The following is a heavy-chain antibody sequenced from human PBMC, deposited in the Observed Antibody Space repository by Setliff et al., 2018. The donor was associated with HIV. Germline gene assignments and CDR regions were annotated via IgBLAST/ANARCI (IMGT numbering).Heavy chain of an antibody. CDR1: VYSFTDYY. V-gene: IGHV1-2*04. CDR3: ARGMDYYDTSGYYQYYFDY. Sequence: ASEKVSCKASVYSFTDYYIHWVRQAPGQGLEWMGWINPKSDGTNYAQKFQGWITMTRDTSISTAYMELSRLRSDDTAVYYCARGMDYYDTSGYYQYYFDYWG. J-gene: IGHJ4*01. D-gene: IGHD3-22*01. CDR2: INPKSDGT.